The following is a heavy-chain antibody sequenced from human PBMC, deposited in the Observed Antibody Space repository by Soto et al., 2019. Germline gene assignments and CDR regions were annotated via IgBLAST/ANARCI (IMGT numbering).Heavy chain of an antibody. CDR1: GYSFTDYF. V-gene: IGHV1-46*01. J-gene: IGHJ4*02. CDR2: INPDGGTT. D-gene: IGHD2-21*01. Sequence: QVQLVQSGAEVRKPEASVKVSCKASGYSFTDYFVHWVRQAPGQRPEWMGIINPDGGTTGYAQKFQGRVTLTSDASTNTLYMELRGLTSDDTAVYYCASLIGVDVLRDYWGQGTRVTVSS. CDR3: ASLIGVDVLRDY.